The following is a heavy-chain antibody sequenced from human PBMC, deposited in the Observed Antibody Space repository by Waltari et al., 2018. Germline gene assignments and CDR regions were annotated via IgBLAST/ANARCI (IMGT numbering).Heavy chain of an antibody. Sequence: QVQLQESGPGLVKPSETLSLTCTVSGYSISSGYYWGWIRQPQGKGLEWIGSIYHSGSTYYNPSLKSRVTISVDTSKNQFSLKLSSVTAADTAVYYCARSHCSGGSCYFPYFDYWGQGTLVTVSS. V-gene: IGHV4-38-2*02. CDR1: GYSISSGYY. J-gene: IGHJ4*02. CDR2: IYHSGST. CDR3: ARSHCSGGSCYFPYFDY. D-gene: IGHD2-15*01.